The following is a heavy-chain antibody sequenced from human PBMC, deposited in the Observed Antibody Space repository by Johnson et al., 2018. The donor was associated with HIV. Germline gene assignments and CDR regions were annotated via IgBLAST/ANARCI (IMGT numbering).Heavy chain of an antibody. CDR3: AKGEQLWSVASAFHI. CDR2: ISWNSGNI. V-gene: IGHV3-9*01. CDR1: GFTFDDYA. D-gene: IGHD5-18*01. J-gene: IGHJ3*02. Sequence: VQLVESGGGLVQPGRSLRLSCAASGFTFDDYAMHWVRQVPGKGLEWVSGISWNSGNIDYVDSVKGRFTISRDNAKNSRYLQLNSLRADDTAVYYCAKGEQLWSVASAFHIWGQGTMLTVSS.